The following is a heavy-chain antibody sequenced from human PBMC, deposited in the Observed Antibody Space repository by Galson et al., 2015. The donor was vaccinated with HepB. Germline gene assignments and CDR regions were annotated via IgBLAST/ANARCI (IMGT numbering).Heavy chain of an antibody. V-gene: IGHV3-48*01. CDR2: ISSSSSTI. J-gene: IGHJ4*02. CDR1: GFTFSSYS. Sequence: SLRLSCAASGFTFSSYSMSWVRQAPGKGLEWVSYISSSSSTIYYADSVKGRFTISRDNAKNSLYLQMNSLRAEDTAVYYCASWPLYSSGWRGFDYWGQGTLVTVSS. D-gene: IGHD6-19*01. CDR3: ASWPLYSSGWRGFDY.